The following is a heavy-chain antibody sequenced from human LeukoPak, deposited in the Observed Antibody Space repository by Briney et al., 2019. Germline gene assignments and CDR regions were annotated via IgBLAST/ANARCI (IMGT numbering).Heavy chain of an antibody. Sequence: GGSLRLSCAVSGFTFSSYAMHWVRQAPGKGLEWVAVILHDGSNEYYADSVKGRFTISRDNSKNTLYLQMNSLRAEDTAVYYCARSRFYFDYWGQGTLVTVSS. J-gene: IGHJ4*02. CDR3: ARSRFYFDY. V-gene: IGHV3-30-3*01. CDR2: ILHDGSNE. CDR1: GFTFSSYA.